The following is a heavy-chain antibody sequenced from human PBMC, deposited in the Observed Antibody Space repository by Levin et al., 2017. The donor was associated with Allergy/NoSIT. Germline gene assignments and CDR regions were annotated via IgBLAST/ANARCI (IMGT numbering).Heavy chain of an antibody. V-gene: IGHV3-9*01. CDR3: AKGAAAAGDLFDY. D-gene: IGHD6-13*01. CDR1: GFTFDDYA. J-gene: IGHJ4*02. CDR2: ISWNSGGI. Sequence: PGGSLRLSCAASGFTFDDYAMHWVRQAPGKGLEWVSGISWNSGGINYADSVKGRFTISRDSAKNSLYLQMNSLRAEDTAFYYCAKGAAAAGDLFDYWGQGTLVTVSS.